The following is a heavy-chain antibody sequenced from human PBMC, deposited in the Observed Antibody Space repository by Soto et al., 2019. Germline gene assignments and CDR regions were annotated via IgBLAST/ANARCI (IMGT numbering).Heavy chain of an antibody. J-gene: IGHJ4*02. V-gene: IGHV3-30-3*01. CDR1: GFTFSSYA. D-gene: IGHD3-3*01. Sequence: GGSLRLSCAASGFTFSSYAMHWVRQAPGKGLEWVAVISYDGSNKYYADSVKGRFTISRDNSKNTLYLQMNSLRAEDTAVYYCARTFYDFWSGYPPTAYFDYWGQGTLVTVSS. CDR2: ISYDGSNK. CDR3: ARTFYDFWSGYPPTAYFDY.